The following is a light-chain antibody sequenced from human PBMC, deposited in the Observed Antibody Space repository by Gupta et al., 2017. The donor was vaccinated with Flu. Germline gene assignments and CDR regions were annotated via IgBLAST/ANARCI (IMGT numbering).Light chain of an antibody. CDR1: QSISSR. CDR2: KAS. Sequence: DIQMTQSPSTLSASVGDRVTITCRASQSISSRLAWYQQKPGKAPKILIYKASSLESGVPSRFSCGGSGTEFSLTISSLQPDDFATYYCQQYKSYPMYTFGQGTKLEIK. V-gene: IGKV1-5*03. J-gene: IGKJ2*01. CDR3: QQYKSYPMYT.